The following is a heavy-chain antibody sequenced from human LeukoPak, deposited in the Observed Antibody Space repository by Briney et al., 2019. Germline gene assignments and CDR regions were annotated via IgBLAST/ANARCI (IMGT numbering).Heavy chain of an antibody. D-gene: IGHD2-15*01. CDR1: GFTFTDAW. J-gene: IGHJ4*02. CDR2: IKSKSDGGTA. CDR3: TTLSVAGRRADY. V-gene: IGHV3-15*01. Sequence: VGSLRLSCAASGFTFTDAWLSWVRQAPGKGLEWVGRIKSKSDGGTADYAAPVKGRFTISRDDSKNTLFLQMNTLKTEDTAVYHCTTLSVAGRRADYWGQGTLVTVSS.